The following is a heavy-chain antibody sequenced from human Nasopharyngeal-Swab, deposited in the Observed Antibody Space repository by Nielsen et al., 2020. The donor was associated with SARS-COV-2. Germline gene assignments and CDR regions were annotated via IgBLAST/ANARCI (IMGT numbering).Heavy chain of an antibody. V-gene: IGHV4-39*01. Sequence: WIRQPPGKGLEWIGYIYYSGSTYYNPSLKSRVTISVDMSKNQFSLKLSSVTAADTAVYYCASQGSGSYYLLYYYYGMDVWGQGTTVTVSS. J-gene: IGHJ6*02. CDR2: IYYSGST. D-gene: IGHD1-26*01. CDR3: ASQGSGSYYLLYYYYGMDV.